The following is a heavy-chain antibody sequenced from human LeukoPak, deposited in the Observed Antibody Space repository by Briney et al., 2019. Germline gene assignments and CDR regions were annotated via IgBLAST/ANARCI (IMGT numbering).Heavy chain of an antibody. Sequence: SETLSLTCTVSGGSISSSSYYWGWIRQPPGKGLEWIGSIYYSGSTYYNPSLKCRVTISVDTSKNPFSLKLSSVTAADTAVYYCARNPPFAYCGGDCYPWGQGTLVTVSS. J-gene: IGHJ4*02. CDR3: ARNPPFAYCGGDCYP. CDR2: IYYSGST. CDR1: GGSISSSSYY. D-gene: IGHD2-21*02. V-gene: IGHV4-39*01.